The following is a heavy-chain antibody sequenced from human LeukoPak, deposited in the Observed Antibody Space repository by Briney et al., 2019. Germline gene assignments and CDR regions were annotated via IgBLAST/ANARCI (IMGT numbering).Heavy chain of an antibody. D-gene: IGHD3-3*01. CDR1: GFTFSSYA. J-gene: IGHJ4*02. Sequence: GGSLRLSCAASGFTFSSYAMSWVRQAPGKGLEWVSAISGSGGSTYYADSVKGRFTISRGNSKNTLYLQVNSLRAEDTAVYYCAKGGPYYDFWSGYYTSFDYWGQGTLVTVSS. CDR2: ISGSGGST. V-gene: IGHV3-23*01. CDR3: AKGGPYYDFWSGYYTSFDY.